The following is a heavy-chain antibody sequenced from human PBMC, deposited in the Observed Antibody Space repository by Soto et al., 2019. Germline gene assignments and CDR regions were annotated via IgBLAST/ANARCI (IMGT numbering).Heavy chain of an antibody. CDR1: GGSISGHS. J-gene: IGHJ4*02. Sequence: PSETLSLTCTVSGGSISGHSWIWIRQPAGKGLEWIGHICPSGSTSYNPSLRSRVTMSLDTSSNQIFLNLTSVTAADTAVFYCVRGRSYSVYDFWGPGTLVTVSS. V-gene: IGHV4-4*07. D-gene: IGHD5-12*01. CDR3: VRGRSYSVYDF. CDR2: ICPSGST.